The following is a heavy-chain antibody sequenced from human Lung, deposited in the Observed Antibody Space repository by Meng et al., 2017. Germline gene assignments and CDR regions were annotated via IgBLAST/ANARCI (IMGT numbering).Heavy chain of an antibody. CDR2: INHSGST. CDR3: ARGPTTMAHDFDY. J-gene: IGHJ4*02. CDR1: GGSFSDYY. Sequence: LWGAGQLKPLGTLLLTGVVSGGSFSDYYWSWSRKPPGKGLEWIGEINHSGSTNYNPSLESRATISVDTSQNNLSLKLSSVTAADSAVYYCARGPTTMAHDFDYWGQGTLVTVSS. V-gene: IGHV4-34*01. D-gene: IGHD4-11*01.